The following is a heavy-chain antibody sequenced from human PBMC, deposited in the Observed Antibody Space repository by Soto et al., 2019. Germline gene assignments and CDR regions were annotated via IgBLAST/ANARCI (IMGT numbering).Heavy chain of an antibody. J-gene: IGHJ4*02. Sequence: PGGSLRLSCAASGFTLSSYSMNWVRQAPGKGLEWVSYISSSSRTIYYADSVKGRFTISRDNAKNSQYLQMNSLRDEDTAVYYCARFTVTNYIDYWGQGTLVTVSS. CDR2: ISSSSRTI. CDR3: ARFTVTNYIDY. CDR1: GFTLSSYS. V-gene: IGHV3-48*02. D-gene: IGHD4-17*01.